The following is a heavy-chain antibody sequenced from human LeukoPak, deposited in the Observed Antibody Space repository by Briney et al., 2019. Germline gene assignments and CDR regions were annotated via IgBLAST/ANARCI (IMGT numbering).Heavy chain of an antibody. V-gene: IGHV3-30*02. Sequence: GGSLRLSCAASGFTFSSYGMHWVRQAPGKGLEWVAFIRYDGSNKYYADSVKGRFTISRDNPENTLYLQMNSLRAEDTAVYYCAKEGVHKTLWFDMYYFDYWGQGTLVTVSS. J-gene: IGHJ4*02. CDR2: IRYDGSNK. D-gene: IGHD3-10*01. CDR3: AKEGVHKTLWFDMYYFDY. CDR1: GFTFSSYG.